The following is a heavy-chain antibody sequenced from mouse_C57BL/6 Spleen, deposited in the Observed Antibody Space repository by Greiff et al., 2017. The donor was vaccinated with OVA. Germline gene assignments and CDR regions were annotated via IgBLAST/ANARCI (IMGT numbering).Heavy chain of an antibody. D-gene: IGHD2-1*01. CDR1: GYTFTYYY. CDR2: INPNNGGT. CDR3: AKGGNIYYAMDY. Sequence: EVQLQQPGPELVKPGASVKISCKASGYTFTYYYMNWVKQSHGKSLEWIGDINPNNGGTSYNQKFKGKATLTVDKSSSTAYMELRSLTSEDSAVYYCAKGGNIYYAMDYWGQGTSVTVSS. V-gene: IGHV1-26*01. J-gene: IGHJ4*01.